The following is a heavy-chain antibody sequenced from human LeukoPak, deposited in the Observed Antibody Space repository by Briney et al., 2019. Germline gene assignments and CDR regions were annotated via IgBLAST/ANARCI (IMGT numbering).Heavy chain of an antibody. J-gene: IGHJ4*02. D-gene: IGHD1-26*01. CDR2: IYYSGST. CDR3: ARDRRGSYSGPFDY. Sequence: SETLSLICSVSGGAISSSIYYWGWIRQPPGKGLEWSGSIYYSGSTYYNSSLKSRVTISVDTSKNQFSLKLNSVTAADTAVYYCARDRRGSYSGPFDYWGQGTLVSASS. CDR1: GGAISSSIYY. V-gene: IGHV4-39*07.